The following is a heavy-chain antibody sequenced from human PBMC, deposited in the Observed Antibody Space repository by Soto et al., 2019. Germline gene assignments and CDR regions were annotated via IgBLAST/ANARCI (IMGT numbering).Heavy chain of an antibody. CDR2: ISSSSSYT. J-gene: IGHJ4*02. D-gene: IGHD3-22*01. Sequence: QVQLVESGGGLVKPGGSLRLSCAASGFTFSDYYMSWIRQAPGKGLEWVSYISSSSSYTNYADSVKGRFTISRDNXKXSXXLQMNSLRAEDTAVYYCARVGYYYDSSGSSSLFDYWGQGTLVTVSS. V-gene: IGHV3-11*05. CDR3: ARVGYYYDSSGSSSLFDY. CDR1: GFTFSDYY.